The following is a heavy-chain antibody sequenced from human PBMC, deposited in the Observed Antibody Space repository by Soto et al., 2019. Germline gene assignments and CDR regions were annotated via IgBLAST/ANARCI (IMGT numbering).Heavy chain of an antibody. D-gene: IGHD5-12*01. V-gene: IGHV1-69*19. CDR2: IIPIFHST. Sequence: QVQLVQSGAEARKPGSSVKISCTVSGDSFSSYTLTWVRQAPGQGLEWMGGIIPIFHSTIYSQRFKGRVTFTADDSTHTAYLQLTNLRLDDTAIYYCARPSGLLGQYSALPEFWGQGTLVSVSS. J-gene: IGHJ4*02. CDR3: ARPSGLLGQYSALPEF. CDR1: GDSFSSYT.